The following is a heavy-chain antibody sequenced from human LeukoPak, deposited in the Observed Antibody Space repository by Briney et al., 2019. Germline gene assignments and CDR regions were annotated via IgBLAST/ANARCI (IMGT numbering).Heavy chain of an antibody. J-gene: IGHJ4*02. CDR3: ARDLRWGITGTFDY. Sequence: QAGGSLRLSCAASGFTFSSYWMSWVRQAPGKGLEWVANIKQDGSEKYYVDSVKGRVTISRDNAKNSLYLQMNSLRAEDTAVYYCARDLRWGITGTFDYWGQGTLVTVSS. CDR1: GFTFSSYW. CDR2: IKQDGSEK. D-gene: IGHD1-7*01. V-gene: IGHV3-7*01.